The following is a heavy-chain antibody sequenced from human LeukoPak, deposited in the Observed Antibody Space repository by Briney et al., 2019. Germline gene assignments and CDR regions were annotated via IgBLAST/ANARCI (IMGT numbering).Heavy chain of an antibody. D-gene: IGHD5-18*01. CDR3: ARGQPVDYYYMDV. J-gene: IGHJ6*03. CDR1: GYSFTSYW. CDR2: IYPGDSDT. Sequence: GESLKISCKGSGYSFTSYWIGWGRQMPGKGLEWMGIIYPGDSDTRYSPSFQGQVTISADKSISTAYLQWSSLKASDTAMHYCARGQPVDYYYMDVWGKGTTVTVSS. V-gene: IGHV5-51*01.